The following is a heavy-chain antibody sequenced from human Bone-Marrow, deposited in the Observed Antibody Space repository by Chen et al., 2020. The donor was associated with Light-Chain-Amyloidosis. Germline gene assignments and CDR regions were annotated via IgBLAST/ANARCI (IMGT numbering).Heavy chain of an antibody. V-gene: IGHV5-51*01. CDR2: IYPDDSDA. D-gene: IGHD5-12*01. J-gene: IGHJ4*02. Sequence: EVQLEQSGPEVKKPGESMKISCKGTGYTLPNYWFGWVRQMPGKGLEWMGVIYPDDSDARYIPSFEGQVTISADKSITTAYLQWRSLKASDTAMYYCARRRDGYNFDYWGQGTLVTVSS. CDR1: GYTLPNYW. CDR3: ARRRDGYNFDY.